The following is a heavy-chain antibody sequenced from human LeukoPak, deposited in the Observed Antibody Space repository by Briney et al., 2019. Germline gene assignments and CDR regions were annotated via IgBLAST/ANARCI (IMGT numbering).Heavy chain of an antibody. V-gene: IGHV4-34*01. CDR3: ASGASARFYDYVWGSYRAPYY. CDR1: GGSFSGYY. CDR2: INHSGST. D-gene: IGHD3-16*02. Sequence: SETLSLTCAVYGGSFSGYYWSWIRQPPGKGLEWIGEINHSGSTNYNPSLKSRVTISVDTSKNQFSLKLSSVIAADTAVYYCASGASARFYDYVWGSYRAPYYWGQGTLVTVSS. J-gene: IGHJ4*02.